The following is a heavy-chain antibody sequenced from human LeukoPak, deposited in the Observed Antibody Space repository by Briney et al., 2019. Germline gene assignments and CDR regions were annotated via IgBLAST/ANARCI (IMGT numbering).Heavy chain of an antibody. J-gene: IGHJ4*02. CDR1: GGSISSYY. V-gene: IGHV4-4*07. CDR2: IYTSGGT. Sequence: SETLSLTCTVSGGSISSYYWSWIRQPAGKELEWIGRIYTSGGTNYNPSLKSRVTMSVDTSKNQFSLKLSSVTAADTAVYYCAAQVVVPAASRGGFDYWGQGTLVTVSS. D-gene: IGHD2-2*01. CDR3: AAQVVVPAASRGGFDY.